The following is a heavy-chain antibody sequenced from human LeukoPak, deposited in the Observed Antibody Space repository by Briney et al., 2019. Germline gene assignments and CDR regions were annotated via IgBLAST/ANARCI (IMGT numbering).Heavy chain of an antibody. CDR2: ISSSSSYI. CDR3: ASPPIVVVPAAIRDY. Sequence: GGSLRLSCAASGFTFSSYSMNWVRQAPGKGLEWVSSISSSSSYIYYADSVKGRFTISRDNAKNSLYLQMNSLRAEDTAVYYCASPPIVVVPAAIRDYWGQGTLVTVSS. CDR1: GFTFSSYS. J-gene: IGHJ4*02. D-gene: IGHD2-2*02. V-gene: IGHV3-21*01.